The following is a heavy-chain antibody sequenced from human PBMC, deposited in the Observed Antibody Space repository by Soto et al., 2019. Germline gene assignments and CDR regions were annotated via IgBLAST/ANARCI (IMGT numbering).Heavy chain of an antibody. J-gene: IGHJ4*02. CDR3: ARDRYPMVRGVTIDSDF. D-gene: IGHD3-10*01. V-gene: IGHV3-9*01. CDR1: GFTFDDYA. Sequence: GGSLRLSCAASGFTFDDYAMHWVRQAPGKGLEWVSGISWNSGRIGYADSVKGRFTISRDNAKNSLYLQMNSLRAEDTALYYCARDRYPMVRGVTIDSDFWGQGTRVTVSS. CDR2: ISWNSGRI.